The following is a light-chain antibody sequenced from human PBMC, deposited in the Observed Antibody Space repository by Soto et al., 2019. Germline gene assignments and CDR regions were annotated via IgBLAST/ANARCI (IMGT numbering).Light chain of an antibody. CDR2: GIS. Sequence: EVVLTQSPGTLSLSPGERAALSCRASQSLTYNYLAWFQQQPGQAPRLLIYGISNTATGSPDRFSGSGSGTDFTLTISRLEPEDFAVYYCQRYGSSPPWTFGQGTKVEIK. CDR1: QSLTYNY. V-gene: IGKV3-20*01. CDR3: QRYGSSPPWT. J-gene: IGKJ1*01.